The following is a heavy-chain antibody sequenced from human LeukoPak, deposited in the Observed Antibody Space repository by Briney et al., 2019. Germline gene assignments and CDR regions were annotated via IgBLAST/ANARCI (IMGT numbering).Heavy chain of an antibody. CDR1: GGSISSYY. V-gene: IGHV4-59*01. Sequence: SETLSLTCTVSGGSISSYYWSWIRQPPGKGLEWIGYIYYSGSTNYNPSLKSRVTISVDTSKTQFSLKLSSVTAADTAVYYCARSYDILTGYTDAFDIWGQGTMVTVSS. CDR2: IYYSGST. D-gene: IGHD3-9*01. CDR3: ARSYDILTGYTDAFDI. J-gene: IGHJ3*02.